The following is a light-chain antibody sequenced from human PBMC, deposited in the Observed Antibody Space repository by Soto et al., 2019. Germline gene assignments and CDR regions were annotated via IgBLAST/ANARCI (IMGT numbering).Light chain of an antibody. CDR1: RTVGSY. J-gene: IGKJ5*01. CDR3: QQYGSSPIT. V-gene: IGKV3-20*01. CDR2: GAS. Sequence: EIVLTQSPATLSLSPGERATLSCRASRTVGSYLAWYQQKPGQAPRLLIYGASTRATGIPARFSGDGSVTHFTLTISRLEAEDFVMYYCQQYGSSPITFGQGTRLEIK.